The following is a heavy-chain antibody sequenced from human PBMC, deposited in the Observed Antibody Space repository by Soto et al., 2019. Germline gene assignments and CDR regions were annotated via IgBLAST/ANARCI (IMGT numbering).Heavy chain of an antibody. CDR3: ARERWELLRKGYYFDY. J-gene: IGHJ4*02. V-gene: IGHV4-59*01. Sequence: QVQLQESGPGLVKPSETLSLTCTVSGGSISSYYWSWIRQPPGKGLEWIGYIYYSGSTNYNPSLKSRVTISVDTSKNQFSLKLSSVTAADTAVYYCARERWELLRKGYYFDYWGQGTLVTVSS. D-gene: IGHD1-26*01. CDR1: GGSISSYY. CDR2: IYYSGST.